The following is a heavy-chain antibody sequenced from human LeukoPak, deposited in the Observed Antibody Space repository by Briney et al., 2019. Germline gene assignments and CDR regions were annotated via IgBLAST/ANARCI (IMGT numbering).Heavy chain of an antibody. CDR2: ISGSGGST. D-gene: IGHD4-23*01. V-gene: IGHV3-23*01. J-gene: IGHJ4*02. CDR3: ARGIGGPDY. CDR1: GFTFSSYG. Sequence: GGSLRLSCAASGFTFSSYGMSWVRQAPGKGLEWVSAISGSGGSTYYADSVKGRFTISRDNSKSTLYLQMNSLRAEDTAIYYCARGIGGPDYWGRGTLVTVSS.